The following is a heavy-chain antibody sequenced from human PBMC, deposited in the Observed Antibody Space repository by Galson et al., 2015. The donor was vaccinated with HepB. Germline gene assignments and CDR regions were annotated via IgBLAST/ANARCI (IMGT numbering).Heavy chain of an antibody. J-gene: IGHJ4*02. Sequence: SLRLSCAASGFTFSNYGTHWVRQAPGKGLEWVAYIRYDGSVKYYGDSVKGRFAIPRDNSENTLYLQMNSLRAEDTAVYYCARNTPSSGYHGLHYGGQGTLVTVSS. CDR3: ARNTPSSGYHGLHY. CDR2: IRYDGSVK. D-gene: IGHD5-12*01. CDR1: GFTFSNYG. V-gene: IGHV3-30*02.